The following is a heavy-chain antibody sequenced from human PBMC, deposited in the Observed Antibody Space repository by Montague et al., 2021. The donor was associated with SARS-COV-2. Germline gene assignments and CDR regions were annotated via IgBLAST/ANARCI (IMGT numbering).Heavy chain of an antibody. CDR3: ARYGDYGSWFDP. J-gene: IGHJ5*02. CDR2: IYWDDDK. Sequence: PALVKPTQTLTLTCNFSGFSLNTSGEGVGWVRRPPGKALEWLALIYWDDDKRYSPSLKSRSTISKDTTKNEVVLTVANMDPVDTATYYCARYGDYGSWFDPWGQGTLVTVSS. V-gene: IGHV2-5*02. CDR1: GFSLNTSGEG. D-gene: IGHD4-17*01.